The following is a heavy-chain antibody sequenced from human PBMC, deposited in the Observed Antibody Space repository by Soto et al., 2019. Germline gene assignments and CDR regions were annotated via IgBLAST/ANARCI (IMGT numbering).Heavy chain of an antibody. CDR3: GRDEGSSGYRDAFDI. CDR2: IYYSGST. CDR1: GGSISSYY. V-gene: IGHV4-59*01. J-gene: IGHJ3*02. Sequence: PSETLSLTCTVSGGSISSYYWSWIRQPPGKGLEWIGYIYYSGSTNYNPSLKSRVTISVDTSKNQFSLKLSSVTAADTAVYYCGRDEGSSGYRDAFDIWGQGTMVTVPS. D-gene: IGHD3-22*01.